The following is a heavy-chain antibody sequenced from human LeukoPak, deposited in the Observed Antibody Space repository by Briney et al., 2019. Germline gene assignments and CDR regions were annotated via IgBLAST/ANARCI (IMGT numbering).Heavy chain of an antibody. Sequence: PGGSLRLSCAASGFTFSSYGMHRVRQAPGKGLEWVAVISYDGSNKYYADSVKGRFTISRDNSKNTLYLQMNSLRAEDTAVYYCARGDYDILTGYADYWGQGTLVTVSS. J-gene: IGHJ4*02. CDR2: ISYDGSNK. CDR3: ARGDYDILTGYADY. D-gene: IGHD3-9*01. V-gene: IGHV3-30*03. CDR1: GFTFSSYG.